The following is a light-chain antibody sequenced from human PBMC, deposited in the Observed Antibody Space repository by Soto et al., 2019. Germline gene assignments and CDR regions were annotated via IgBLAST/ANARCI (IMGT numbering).Light chain of an antibody. J-gene: IGKJ5*01. CDR3: QQYNKWPPIT. CDR2: GAS. CDR1: QSISNN. Sequence: EVAMTQSPATLSLSPGERATLSCRASQSISNNLAWYQQKPGQAPRLLIFGASTRATGVPARFSGSGSGTEFTLTISSLQSEDFAVYYCQQYNKWPPITFGQGTRLEI. V-gene: IGKV3-15*01.